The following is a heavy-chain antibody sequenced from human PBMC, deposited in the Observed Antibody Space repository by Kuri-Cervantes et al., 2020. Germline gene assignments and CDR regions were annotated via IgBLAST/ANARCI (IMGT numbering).Heavy chain of an antibody. CDR1: GYTFTGYY. Sequence: SVTVSCKASGYTFTGYYMHWVRQAPGQGLEWMGWINPNSGGTNYAQKFQGRVTMTRDTSISTAYMELSRLRSDDTAGYYCARDTRVKYYYDSSGPGRDYWGQGTLVTVSS. V-gene: IGHV1-2*02. D-gene: IGHD3-22*01. CDR2: INPNSGGT. J-gene: IGHJ4*02. CDR3: ARDTRVKYYYDSSGPGRDY.